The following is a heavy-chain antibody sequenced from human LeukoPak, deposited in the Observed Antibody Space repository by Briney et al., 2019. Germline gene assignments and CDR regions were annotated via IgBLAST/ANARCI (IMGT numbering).Heavy chain of an antibody. CDR1: GFTFSSYS. CDR3: ARDFPYYDSSGTFDY. J-gene: IGHJ4*02. Sequence: GGSLRLSCAASGFTFSSYSMNWVRQAPGKGLEWVSSISSSSSYIYYADSVKGRFTISRDNAKNSLYLQMNSLRAEDTAVYYCARDFPYYDSSGTFDYWGQGTLVTVSS. D-gene: IGHD3-22*01. V-gene: IGHV3-21*01. CDR2: ISSSSSYI.